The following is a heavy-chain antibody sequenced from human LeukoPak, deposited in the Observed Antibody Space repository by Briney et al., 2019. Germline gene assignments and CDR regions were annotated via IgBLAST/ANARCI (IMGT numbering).Heavy chain of an antibody. Sequence: PSETLSLTCTVYGGSISSYYWSWIRQPAGEGLEWIGRIYTSGSTNYSPSLKGRVTMSVDTSKNQFSLKLSSVTAADTAVYYCARGERYYYYMDVWGKGTTVTVSS. CDR3: ARGERYYYYMDV. V-gene: IGHV4-4*07. J-gene: IGHJ6*03. CDR1: GGSISSYY. D-gene: IGHD1-26*01. CDR2: IYTSGST.